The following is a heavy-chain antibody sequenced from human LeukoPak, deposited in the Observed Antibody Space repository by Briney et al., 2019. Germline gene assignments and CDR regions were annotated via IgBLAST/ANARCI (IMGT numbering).Heavy chain of an antibody. CDR1: GGSISSGGYY. CDR2: IYYSGST. Sequence: SETLSLTCTVSGGSISSGGYYWSWIRQHPGKGLEWIGYIYYSGSTYYNPSLKSRVTISVDTSKNQFSLKLSSVTAADTAVYYCARKSRIAAAGTYYYYGMDVWGQGTTVTVSS. V-gene: IGHV4-31*03. D-gene: IGHD6-13*01. CDR3: ARKSRIAAAGTYYYYGMDV. J-gene: IGHJ6*02.